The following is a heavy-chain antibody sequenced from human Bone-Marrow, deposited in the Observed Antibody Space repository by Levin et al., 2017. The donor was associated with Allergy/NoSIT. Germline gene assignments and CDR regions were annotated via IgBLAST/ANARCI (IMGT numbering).Heavy chain of an antibody. V-gene: IGHV1-8*01. CDR3: ARLRHSDGDF. D-gene: IGHD3-10*01. J-gene: IGHJ4*02. CDR1: GFTFTGHD. CDR2: MSPTSGNT. Sequence: ASVKVSCKTSGFTFTGHDFNWVRQAPGQGLEWMGWMSPTSGNTGFAQKFQGRVTMTGDPSISTAYLDLNSLNSEDTAVYYCARLRHSDGDFWGQGTLVTVSS.